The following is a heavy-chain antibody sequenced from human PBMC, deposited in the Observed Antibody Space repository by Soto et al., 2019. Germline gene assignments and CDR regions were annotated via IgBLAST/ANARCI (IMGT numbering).Heavy chain of an antibody. Sequence: GGSLRLSCAASGFTFSSYAMGWVRQAPGKGLEWVSAISGSGGSTHYADSVKGRFTVSRDNSKNTLYLQMNSLRAEDTAVYYCAKQGGFWSGYYFYYMDVWGKGTTVTVSS. V-gene: IGHV3-23*01. D-gene: IGHD3-3*01. CDR2: ISGSGGST. CDR3: AKQGGFWSGYYFYYMDV. CDR1: GFTFSSYA. J-gene: IGHJ6*03.